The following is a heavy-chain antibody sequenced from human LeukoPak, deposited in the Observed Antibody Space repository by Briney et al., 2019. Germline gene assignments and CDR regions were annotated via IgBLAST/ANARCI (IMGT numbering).Heavy chain of an antibody. D-gene: IGHD1-20*01. CDR3: ARVGLTGRYYYYYGMDV. CDR1: GFTFSSYA. J-gene: IGHJ6*02. V-gene: IGHV3-30-3*01. Sequence: PGGSLRLSCAASGFTFSSYAMHWVRQAPGKGLEWGAVISYDGSNKYYADSVKGRFTISRDNSKNTLYLQMNSLRAEDTAVYYCARVGLTGRYYYYYGMDVWGQGTTVTVSS. CDR2: ISYDGSNK.